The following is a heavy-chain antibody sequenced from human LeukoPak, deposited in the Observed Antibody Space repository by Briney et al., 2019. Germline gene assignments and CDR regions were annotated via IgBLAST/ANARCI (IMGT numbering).Heavy chain of an antibody. J-gene: IGHJ4*02. D-gene: IGHD3-22*01. CDR3: ATVGDYYDSSGQPGFDY. CDR1: GYTFSSYD. CDR2: MNPKRGNT. Sequence: ASVKVSCKASGYTFSSYDINWVRQATGQGLEWMGWMNPKRGNTGYAHKFQGRVTITRNTSITTAYMELSSLRSEDTAVYYCATVGDYYDSSGQPGFDYWGQGTLVTVSS. V-gene: IGHV1-8*03.